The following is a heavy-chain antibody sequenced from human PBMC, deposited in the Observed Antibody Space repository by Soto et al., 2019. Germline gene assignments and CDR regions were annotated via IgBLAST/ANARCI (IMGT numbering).Heavy chain of an antibody. CDR3: ARHPGYCSGGSCSVTYYYFDY. J-gene: IGHJ4*02. Sequence: PSETLSLTCTVSGGSISSSSYYWGWIRQPPGKGLEWIGSIYYSGSTYYNPSLKSRVTISVDTSKNQFSLKLSSVTAADTAVYYCARHPGYCSGGSCSVTYYYFDYWGQGTLVTVSS. CDR1: GGSISSSSYY. CDR2: IYYSGST. D-gene: IGHD2-15*01. V-gene: IGHV4-39*01.